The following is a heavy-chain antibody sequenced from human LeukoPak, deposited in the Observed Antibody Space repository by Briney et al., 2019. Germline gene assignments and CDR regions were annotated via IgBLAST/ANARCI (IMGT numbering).Heavy chain of an antibody. CDR1: GYTFTSYD. D-gene: IGHD2-2*01. Sequence: GASVKVSCKASGYTFTSYDINWVRQATGQGLEWMGWMNPNSGNTGYAQKFQGRVTMTRNTSISTAYMELSSLRSEDTAVYYCAAIVVPAAMLYYGMDVWGQGTTVTVSS. CDR3: AAIVVPAAMLYYGMDV. V-gene: IGHV1-8*01. J-gene: IGHJ6*02. CDR2: MNPNSGNT.